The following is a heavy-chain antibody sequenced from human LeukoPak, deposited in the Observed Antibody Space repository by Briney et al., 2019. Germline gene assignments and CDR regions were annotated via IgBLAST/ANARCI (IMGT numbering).Heavy chain of an antibody. Sequence: PGGSLRLSCAASGFTSSSYAMSWVRQAPGKGLEWVSSISGSGSYTYYADSVKGRFTISRDNSKNTVYLQMNSLSAEDTAVYYCATRSYYYGLDVWGQGTTVTVSS. J-gene: IGHJ6*02. V-gene: IGHV3-23*01. CDR2: ISGSGSYT. CDR1: GFTSSSYA. CDR3: ATRSYYYGLDV.